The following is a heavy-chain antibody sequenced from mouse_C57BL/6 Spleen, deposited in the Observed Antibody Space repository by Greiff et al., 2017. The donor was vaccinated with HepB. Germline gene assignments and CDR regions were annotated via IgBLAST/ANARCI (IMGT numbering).Heavy chain of an antibody. V-gene: IGHV1-7*01. D-gene: IGHD2-3*01. CDR1: GYSFTSYW. J-gene: IGHJ2*01. Sequence: VQLQQSGAELAKPGASVKLSCKASGYSFTSYWMHWVKQRPGQGLEWIGYINPSSGYTKYNQKFKDKATLTADKSSSTAYMQLSSLTYEDSAFYYGLSGYYGDYWGQGTTLTVSS. CDR3: LSGYYGDY. CDR2: INPSSGYT.